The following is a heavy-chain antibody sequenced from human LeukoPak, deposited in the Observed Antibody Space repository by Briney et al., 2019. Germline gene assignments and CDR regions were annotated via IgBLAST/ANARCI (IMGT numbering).Heavy chain of an antibody. Sequence: PGGSLRLSCAAAGFTFSSYSMSWVRQAPGKGLEWVSGISSGSTYRYYADSVRGQFTISRDNAENSLYLQMNSRRAEDTAVYSCSRENTYFSDGSGYHGGPIGYWGQGTLGTGS. CDR3: SRENTYFSDGSGYHGGPIGY. CDR1: GFTFSSYS. CDR2: ISSGSTYR. D-gene: IGHD3-22*01. V-gene: IGHV3-21*01. J-gene: IGHJ4*02.